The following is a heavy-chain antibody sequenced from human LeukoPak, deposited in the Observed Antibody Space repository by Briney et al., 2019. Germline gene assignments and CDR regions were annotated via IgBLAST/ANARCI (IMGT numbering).Heavy chain of an antibody. CDR1: GFTFSSYE. CDR3: ARGGGSGSYFHYYYYGMDV. CDR2: ISSSGSTI. D-gene: IGHD3-10*01. V-gene: IGHV3-48*03. Sequence: GGSLRLSCAASGFTFSSYEMNWVRQAPEKGLEWVSYISSSGSTIYYADSVKGRFTISRDNAKNSLYLQMNSLRAEDTAVYYCARGGGSGSYFHYYYYGMDVWGKGTTVTVSS. J-gene: IGHJ6*04.